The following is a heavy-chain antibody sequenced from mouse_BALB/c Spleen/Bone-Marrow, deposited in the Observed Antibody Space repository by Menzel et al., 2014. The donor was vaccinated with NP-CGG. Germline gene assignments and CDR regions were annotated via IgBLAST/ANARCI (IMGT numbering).Heavy chain of an antibody. D-gene: IGHD2-1*01. CDR2: IYPYNGGT. V-gene: IGHV1S29*02. CDR1: GYTFTDHN. Sequence: EVHLVESGPELVKPGASVKISCKASGYTFTDHNMHWVKQSHGKSLGWIGYIYPYNGGTAYNQKFKSKATLTVDNSSSTAYMELRSLTSEDSAVYYCSSPYGNYGAWFAYWGQGTLVTVSA. J-gene: IGHJ3*01. CDR3: SSPYGNYGAWFAY.